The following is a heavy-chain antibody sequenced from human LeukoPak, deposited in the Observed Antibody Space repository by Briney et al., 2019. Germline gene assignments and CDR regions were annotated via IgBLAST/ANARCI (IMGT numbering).Heavy chain of an antibody. CDR3: ASQKEKFYDSGGNY. D-gene: IGHD3-22*01. V-gene: IGHV3-23*01. Sequence: GGSLRLSCAASGFTFSSYAMSWVRQAPGKGLEWVSAISGSGGSTYYADSVKGRFTISRDNSRNTLYLQMNNLRAEDTAIYYCASQKEKFYDSGGNYWSQGTLVTVSS. J-gene: IGHJ4*02. CDR1: GFTFSSYA. CDR2: ISGSGGST.